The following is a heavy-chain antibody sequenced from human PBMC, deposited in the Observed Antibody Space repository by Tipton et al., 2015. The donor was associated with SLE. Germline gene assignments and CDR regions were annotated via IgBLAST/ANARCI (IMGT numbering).Heavy chain of an antibody. J-gene: IGHJ6*03. Sequence: SLRLSCAASGFTFTDYSINWVRQAPGKGLEWVSSISSTAIYMFYADSLKGRFSISRDNDKNSVFLQMRSLRPEDTGVYYCARDRSYYYYYYMDVWGKGTTVTVSS. CDR3: ARDRSYYYYYYMDV. CDR1: GFTFTDYS. CDR2: ISSTAIYM. V-gene: IGHV3-21*03.